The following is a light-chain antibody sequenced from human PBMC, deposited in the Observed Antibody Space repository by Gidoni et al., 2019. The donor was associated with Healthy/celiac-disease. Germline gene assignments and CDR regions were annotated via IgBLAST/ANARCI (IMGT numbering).Light chain of an antibody. CDR3: QQYYSVWT. CDR2: WAS. J-gene: IGKJ1*01. V-gene: IGKV4-1*01. Sequence: DIVMTQSPDLLAVSLGERATINCKSSQSVLYSSNNKNYLAWYQQKPGQPPKLLIYWASTRESGVPDRFSGSGSGTDFTLTISSLQAEDVAVYYCQQYYSVWTFGQGTKVEIK. CDR1: QSVLYSSNNKNY.